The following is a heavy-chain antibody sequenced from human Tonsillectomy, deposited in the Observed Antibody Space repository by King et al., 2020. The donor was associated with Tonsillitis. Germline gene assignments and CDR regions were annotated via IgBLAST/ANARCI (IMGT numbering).Heavy chain of an antibody. J-gene: IGHJ6*03. Sequence: VQLVESGGGLVKPGGSLRLSCAASGFTFINAWMSWVRQAPGKGREWVGRIKSKTDGGTTDYAAPVNGRFTISRDDSKNTLYLQMNSLKTEDTAVYYCTTLPAAMLYYYYYMDVWGKGTTVTVSS. CDR1: GFTFINAW. CDR2: IKSKTDGGTT. D-gene: IGHD2-2*01. V-gene: IGHV3-15*01. CDR3: TTLPAAMLYYYYYMDV.